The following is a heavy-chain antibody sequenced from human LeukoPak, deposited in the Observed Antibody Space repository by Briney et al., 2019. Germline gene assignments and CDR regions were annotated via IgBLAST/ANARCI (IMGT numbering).Heavy chain of an antibody. D-gene: IGHD3-10*01. CDR2: IYYIGST. Sequence: KSSETLSLTCTFSGVSISSYYWSWVRQPPGKGLEWIGCIYYIGSTNYNPSLKSRVTISVDTSKNQFSLKLSSVTAADTAVYYCAKTMVRGVPRPHFDYWGQGTLVTVSS. J-gene: IGHJ4*02. CDR1: GVSISSYY. V-gene: IGHV4-59*08. CDR3: AKTMVRGVPRPHFDY.